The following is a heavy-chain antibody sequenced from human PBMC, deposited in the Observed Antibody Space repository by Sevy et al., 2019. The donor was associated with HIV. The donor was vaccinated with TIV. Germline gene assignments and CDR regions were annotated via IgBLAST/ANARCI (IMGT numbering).Heavy chain of an antibody. Sequence: GSLRLSCAASGFTFSNYWMSWVRQAPGKGLEWVANIKQDGSDKYCIDSVKGRFTISRDNAKNSLYLQMNSLRAEDTAVYYCARPYRTDPFYYSGSGGYYYPSYFDYWGQGTLVTVSS. D-gene: IGHD3-22*01. CDR2: IKQDGSDK. CDR3: ARPYRTDPFYYSGSGGYYYPSYFDY. J-gene: IGHJ4*02. V-gene: IGHV3-7*01. CDR1: GFTFSNYW.